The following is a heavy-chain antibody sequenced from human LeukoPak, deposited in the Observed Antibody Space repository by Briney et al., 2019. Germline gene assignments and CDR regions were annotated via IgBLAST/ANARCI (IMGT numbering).Heavy chain of an antibody. J-gene: IGHJ4*02. CDR2: ISPTGSTT. V-gene: IGHV3-74*01. D-gene: IGHD1-26*01. CDR3: ARDRSGVGATLY. Sequence: GGSLRLSCTASGFSFSGHWMHWARQLPGKGLVWVSRISPTGSTTSYADSVKGRFTVSRDNAKNTLYLQVNNLRAEDTAVYYCARDRSGVGATLYWGQGTLVTVSS. CDR1: GFSFSGHW.